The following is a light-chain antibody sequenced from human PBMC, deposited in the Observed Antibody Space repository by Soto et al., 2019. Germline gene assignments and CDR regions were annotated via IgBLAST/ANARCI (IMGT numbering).Light chain of an antibody. CDR1: QSVKSS. CDR2: GAS. Sequence: EIMRTQSPATLSVYKGERATLSCRASQSVKSSLAWYQQKPGQAPRLLIYGASTRATGIPARFSGSGSGTEFTLTISSLQSEDSAVYYCKHYNHWLWTFGQGSNVDIK. CDR3: KHYNHWLWT. J-gene: IGKJ1*01. V-gene: IGKV3-15*01.